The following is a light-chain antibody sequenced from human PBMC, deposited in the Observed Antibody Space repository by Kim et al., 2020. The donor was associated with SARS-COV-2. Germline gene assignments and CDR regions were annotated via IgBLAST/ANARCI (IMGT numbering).Light chain of an antibody. Sequence: SEGERDNISGRASQTVSRNYVAWYQQKFGQAPRLLIHGASSRATGIPPRFSGSGSGTDFSLTITRLEPEDFAMYYCLQYGSSWTVGQGTKGGYQT. CDR2: GAS. CDR3: LQYGSSWT. V-gene: IGKV3-20*01. CDR1: QTVSRNY. J-gene: IGKJ1*01.